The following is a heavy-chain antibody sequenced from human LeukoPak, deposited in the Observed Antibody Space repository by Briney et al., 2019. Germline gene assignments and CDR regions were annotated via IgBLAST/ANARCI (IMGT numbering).Heavy chain of an antibody. CDR3: ARSEFSQDYFDY. Sequence: ASVKVSCKASGYAFTSYHIHWMRQAPGQGLEWMGGIVPIFGTANYAQKFQGRVTITADESTSTAYMELSSLRSEDTAVYYCARSEFSQDYFDYWGQGTLVTVSS. CDR2: IVPIFGTA. V-gene: IGHV1-69*13. J-gene: IGHJ4*02. CDR1: GYAFTSYH. D-gene: IGHD3-10*01.